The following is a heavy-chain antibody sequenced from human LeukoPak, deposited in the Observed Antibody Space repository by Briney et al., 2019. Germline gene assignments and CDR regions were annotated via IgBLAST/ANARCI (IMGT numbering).Heavy chain of an antibody. V-gene: IGHV3-66*02. J-gene: IGHJ4*02. CDR2: IYSGGST. CDR1: EFTFVRYA. Sequence: GGSLRHSCAASEFTFVRYAMNWVRQAPGKGLEWVSVIYSGGSTYYADSVKGRFTISRDNSKNTLYLQMNSLKAEDTAVYYCARDRKIPSDWGQGTLVTVSS. D-gene: IGHD3-16*02. CDR3: ARDRKIPSD.